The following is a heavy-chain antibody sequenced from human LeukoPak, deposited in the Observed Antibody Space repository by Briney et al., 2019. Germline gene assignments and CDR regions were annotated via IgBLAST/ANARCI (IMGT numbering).Heavy chain of an antibody. Sequence: GGSLRLSCAASGFTFSDYYMSWIRQAPGKGLEWVSYISSSGSTIYYADSVKGRFTISRDNAKNSLCLQMNSLRAEDTAVYYCARVWYYDILTGSPALDYGGQGTLVTVSS. CDR3: ARVWYYDILTGSPALDY. J-gene: IGHJ4*02. V-gene: IGHV3-11*01. CDR1: GFTFSDYY. CDR2: ISSSGSTI. D-gene: IGHD3-9*01.